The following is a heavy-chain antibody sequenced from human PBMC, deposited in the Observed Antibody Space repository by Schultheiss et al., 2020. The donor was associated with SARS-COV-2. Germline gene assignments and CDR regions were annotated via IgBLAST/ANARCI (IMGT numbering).Heavy chain of an antibody. J-gene: IGHJ6*02. CDR1: GFTFSSYS. V-gene: IGHV3-48*04. CDR3: ARDKIAVADDYYYYYGMDV. CDR2: ISSSGSTI. D-gene: IGHD6-19*01. Sequence: GGSLRLSCAASGFTFSSYSMNWVRQAPGKGLEWVSSISSSGSTIYYADSVKGRFTISRDNAKNSLYLQMNSLRAEDTAVYYCARDKIAVADDYYYYYGMDVWGQGTTVTVSS.